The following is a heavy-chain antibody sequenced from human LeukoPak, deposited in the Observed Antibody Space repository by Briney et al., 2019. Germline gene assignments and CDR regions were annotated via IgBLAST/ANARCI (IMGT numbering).Heavy chain of an antibody. CDR3: AREETYYYDSSGYCY. CDR1: GYTFTGYY. CDR2: INPNSGGT. J-gene: IGHJ4*02. D-gene: IGHD3-22*01. V-gene: IGHV1-2*02. Sequence: ASVKVSCKASGYTFTGYYMHWVRQAPGQGLEWMGWINPNSGGTNYAQKSQGRVTMTRDTSISTAYMELSRLRSDDTAVYYCAREETYYYDSSGYCYWGQGTLVTVSS.